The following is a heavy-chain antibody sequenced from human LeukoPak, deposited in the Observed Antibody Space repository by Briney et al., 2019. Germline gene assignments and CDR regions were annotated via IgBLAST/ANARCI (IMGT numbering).Heavy chain of an antibody. Sequence: SETLSLTCAVYGGSFSGYYWSWIRQPPGKGLEWIGEINHSGSTNYNPSLKSRVTISVDTSKNQSSLKLSSVTAADTAVYYCATGRRFWGQGTLVTVSS. CDR2: INHSGST. CDR3: ATGRRF. J-gene: IGHJ4*02. V-gene: IGHV4-34*01. CDR1: GGSFSGYY.